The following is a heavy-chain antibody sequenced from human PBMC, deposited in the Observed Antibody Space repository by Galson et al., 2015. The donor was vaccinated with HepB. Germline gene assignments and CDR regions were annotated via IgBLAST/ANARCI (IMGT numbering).Heavy chain of an antibody. CDR3: ARSRGPDDIVVVPAEPYYYYMDV. CDR1: GFTFSSYD. D-gene: IGHD2-2*01. CDR2: IGTAGDT. J-gene: IGHJ6*03. Sequence: SLRLSCAASGFTFSSYDMHWVRQATGKGLEWVSAIGTAGDTYYPGSVKGRFTISRENAKNSLYLQMNSLRAGDTAVYYCARSRGPDDIVVVPAEPYYYYMDVWGKGTTVTVSS. V-gene: IGHV3-13*01.